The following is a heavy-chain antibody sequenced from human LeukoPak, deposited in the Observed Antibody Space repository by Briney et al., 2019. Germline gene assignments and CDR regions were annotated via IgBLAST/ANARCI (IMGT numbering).Heavy chain of an antibody. CDR1: GLTVSNHW. CDR3: ARGRPPDY. V-gene: IGHV4-34*01. Sequence: GSLRLSCVASGLTVSNHWMSWVRQAPGKGLEWIGEINHSGSTNYNPSLKSRVTISVDTSKNQFSLKLSSVTAADTAVYYCARGRPPDYWGQGTLVTVSS. J-gene: IGHJ4*02. CDR2: INHSGST.